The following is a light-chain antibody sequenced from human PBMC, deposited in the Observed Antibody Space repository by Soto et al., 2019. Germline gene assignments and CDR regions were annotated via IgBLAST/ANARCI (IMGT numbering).Light chain of an antibody. CDR1: QSVSLS. CDR2: DAS. V-gene: IGKV3-11*01. J-gene: IGKJ1*01. CDR3: QERTGWPPWT. Sequence: EIVLTQSPATLSLSPGGRATLSCRASQSVSLSLAWYQQKPGQAPRLLIYDASKRASGFPARFSGSGSGTDFTLTISSLEPEDFAVYYCQERTGWPPWTFGQGTKLDTK.